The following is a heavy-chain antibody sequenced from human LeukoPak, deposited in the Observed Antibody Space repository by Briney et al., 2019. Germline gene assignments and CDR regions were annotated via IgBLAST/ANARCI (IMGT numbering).Heavy chain of an antibody. V-gene: IGHV1-69*05. CDR1: GDTFSSYS. D-gene: IGHD6-13*01. CDR3: ARAGSSWYSGWAFDI. Sequence: ASVKVSCKASGDTFSSYSMRWVRRAPGQGLEWMGRIIPIIGTANYAQKFQGRVTMTTDTSTSTAYMELSSLRSDDPAVYYCARAGSSWYSGWAFDIWGQGTMVTVSS. CDR2: IIPIIGTA. J-gene: IGHJ3*02.